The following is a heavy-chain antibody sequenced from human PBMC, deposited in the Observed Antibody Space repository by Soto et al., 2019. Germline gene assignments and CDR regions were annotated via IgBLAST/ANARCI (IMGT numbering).Heavy chain of an antibody. CDR1: GFTFSSYG. CDR3: ARDCLVIPHRVIDY. V-gene: IGHV3-33*01. CDR2: IWYDGSNK. J-gene: IGHJ4*02. Sequence: QVQLVESGGGVVQPGRSLRLSCAASGFTFSSYGMHWVRQAPGKGLEWVAVIWYDGSNKSYADSVKGRFTISGANSKNTPSLQTNSLRAEDTAVYYCARDCLVIPHRVIDYWGQGTLVTVSS. D-gene: IGHD2-15*01.